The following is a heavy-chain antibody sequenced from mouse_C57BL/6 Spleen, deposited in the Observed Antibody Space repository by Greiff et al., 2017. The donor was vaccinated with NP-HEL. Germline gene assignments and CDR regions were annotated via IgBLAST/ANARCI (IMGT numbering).Heavy chain of an antibody. J-gene: IGHJ3*01. V-gene: IGHV1-4*01. CDR2: INPSSGYT. CDR1: GYTFTSYT. D-gene: IGHD2-4*01. Sequence: QVQLKQSGAELARPGASVKMSCKASGYTFTSYTMHWVKQRPGQGLEWIGYINPSSGYTKYNQKFKDKATLTADKSSSTAYMQLSSLTSEDSAVYYCARDDYEGFAYWGQGTLVTVSA. CDR3: ARDDYEGFAY.